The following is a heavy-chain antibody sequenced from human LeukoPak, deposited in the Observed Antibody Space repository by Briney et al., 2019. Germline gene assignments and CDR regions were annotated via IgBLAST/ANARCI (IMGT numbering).Heavy chain of an antibody. CDR2: INWNGGSI. Sequence: GGSLRLSCAASGFTFDKYDMSWVRQAPGKGLEWVSAINWNGGSIGYADSVKGRFTVSRDNAKNSLYLQMNSLRAEDTALYYCARGGVGATLYYFDYWGHGSLVTVSS. D-gene: IGHD1-26*01. V-gene: IGHV3-20*04. CDR1: GFTFDKYD. J-gene: IGHJ4*01. CDR3: ARGGVGATLYYFDY.